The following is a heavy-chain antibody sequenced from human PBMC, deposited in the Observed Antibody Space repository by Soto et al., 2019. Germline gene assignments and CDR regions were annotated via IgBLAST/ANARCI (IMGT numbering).Heavy chain of an antibody. CDR3: ARYYVFWSGQSSPSVFDY. D-gene: IGHD3-3*01. Sequence: GASVKLSCKAPGNTYTGSGISWGRQAPGQGHQWMGWISAYHGNTNYAQKLQGRVTMTTDTSTSTAYMELRSLRSDDTAVYDCARYYVFWSGQSSPSVFDYWGQGTLVTVS. CDR2: ISAYHGNT. CDR1: GNTYTGSG. J-gene: IGHJ4*02. V-gene: IGHV1-18*04.